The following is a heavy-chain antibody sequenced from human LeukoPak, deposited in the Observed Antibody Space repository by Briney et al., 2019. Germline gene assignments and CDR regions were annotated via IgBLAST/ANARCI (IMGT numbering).Heavy chain of an antibody. CDR3: ARLRFLEWNFDY. CDR1: GGSISGYY. Sequence: SETLSLTCTVSGGSISGYYWSWIRQPPGKGLEWIRYIYVTGSTNYNPSLKSRVTISIDTSKNQFSLRLSSVMPTDTAVYYCARLRFLEWNFDYWGQGTLVTVSS. D-gene: IGHD3-3*01. V-gene: IGHV4-59*01. J-gene: IGHJ4*02. CDR2: IYVTGST.